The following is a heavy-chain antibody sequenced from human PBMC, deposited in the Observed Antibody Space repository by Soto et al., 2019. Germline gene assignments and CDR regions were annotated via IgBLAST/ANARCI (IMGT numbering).Heavy chain of an antibody. V-gene: IGHV4-34*01. D-gene: IGHD1-7*01. CDR2: INHSGST. CDR1: GVSFSGYY. Sequence: SETLSLTCAVYGVSFSGYYWSWIRQPPGKGLEWIGEINHSGSTNHNPSLKSRVTISVDTSKNQFSLKLSSVTAEDTAVYYCAKDIIWLELEESYYYYGMDVWGQGTTVTVSS. J-gene: IGHJ6*02. CDR3: AKDIIWLELEESYYYYGMDV.